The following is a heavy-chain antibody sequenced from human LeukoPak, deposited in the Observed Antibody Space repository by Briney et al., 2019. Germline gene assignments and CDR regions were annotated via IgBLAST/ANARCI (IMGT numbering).Heavy chain of an antibody. Sequence: SETLSLTCTVSGGSISSSSYYWGWIRQPPGKGLEWIGSIYYSGSTYYNPSLKSRVTISVDTSKNQFSLKLSSVTAADTAVYYCARLVEPSTVTTAPTLGVDYWGQGTLVTVSS. V-gene: IGHV4-39*01. CDR3: ARLVEPSTVTTAPTLGVDY. J-gene: IGHJ4*02. CDR1: GGSISSSSYY. D-gene: IGHD4-17*01. CDR2: IYYSGST.